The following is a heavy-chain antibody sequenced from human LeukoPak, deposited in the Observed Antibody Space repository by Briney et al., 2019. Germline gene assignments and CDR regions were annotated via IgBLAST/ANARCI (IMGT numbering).Heavy chain of an antibody. CDR3: ARVQREYYYDSSGIMGN. J-gene: IGHJ4*02. V-gene: IGHV3-21*01. Sequence: GRSLRLSCAASGFTFRSYGMNWVRQAPGKGLEWVSSISSSSSYIYYADSVKGRFTISRDNAKDSLYLQMNSLRVEDTAVYYCARVQREYYYDSSGIMGNWGQGTLVTVSS. D-gene: IGHD3-22*01. CDR1: GFTFRSYG. CDR2: ISSSSSYI.